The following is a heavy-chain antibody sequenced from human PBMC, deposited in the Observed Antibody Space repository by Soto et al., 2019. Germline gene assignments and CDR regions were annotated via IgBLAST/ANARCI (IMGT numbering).Heavy chain of an antibody. CDR3: APPSVSLSGTYGTHV. D-gene: IGHD2-8*01. Sequence: SETPSRTCSVSGYSVTSNDYYWAWSRHPPGKGLEWIGSMFYSGLTYYNPSLKSRVTLSVDTSKNQFSVRLNSVTAADTAVYYCAPPSVSLSGTYGTHVPGPGTTLTLSS. CDR1: GYSVTSNDYY. CDR2: MFYSGLT. J-gene: IGHJ6*02. V-gene: IGHV4-39*05.